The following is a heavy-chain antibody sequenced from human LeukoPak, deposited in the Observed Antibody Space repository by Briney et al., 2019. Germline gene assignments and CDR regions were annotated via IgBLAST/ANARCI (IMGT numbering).Heavy chain of an antibody. J-gene: IGHJ5*02. CDR2: VTGPGDTT. Sequence: GGSLRLSCATSGFTFTNYAMNLVRQAPGKGLEWVSAVTGPGDTTYYADSVKGRFFMSREDSKTTVYLQMNSLRAEDTAIYYCAKGAEIDLWGQGTLVTVSS. V-gene: IGHV3-23*01. CDR1: GFTFTNYA. D-gene: IGHD3-16*01. CDR3: AKGAEIDL.